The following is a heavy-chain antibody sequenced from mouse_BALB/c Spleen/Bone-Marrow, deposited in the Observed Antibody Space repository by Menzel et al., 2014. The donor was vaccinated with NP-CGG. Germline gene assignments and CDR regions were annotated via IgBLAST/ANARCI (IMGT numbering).Heavy chain of an antibody. CDR1: GYTFTNYW. CDR3: AREVRWYIDD. D-gene: IGHD2-14*01. Sequence: QVQLQQPGADLVRPGTSEKISCKASGYTFTNYWLGWGKQRPGHVLEWIGDIYPGGGYTNYNEKFKGKATLTADTSSSTAYMQLSSLTSEDSAVYFCAREVRWYIDDWGAGTTVTVSS. J-gene: IGHJ1*01. V-gene: IGHV1-63*02. CDR2: IYPGGGYT.